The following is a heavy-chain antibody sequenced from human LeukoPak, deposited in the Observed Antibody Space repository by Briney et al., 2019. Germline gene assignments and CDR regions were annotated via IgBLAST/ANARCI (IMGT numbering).Heavy chain of an antibody. J-gene: IGHJ4*02. CDR1: GYTFSTYW. V-gene: IGHV3-74*01. CDR2: ISRDGNTT. CDR3: APEGGYSYDY. Sequence: GGSLRLSYAASGYTFSTYWMHWVRQVPGKGLVWVSRISRDGNTTDYADAVKGRFTISRDNAKNTLYLEVSSLGAEDTAVYYCAPEGGYSYDYWGQGTLVTVSS. D-gene: IGHD5-12*01.